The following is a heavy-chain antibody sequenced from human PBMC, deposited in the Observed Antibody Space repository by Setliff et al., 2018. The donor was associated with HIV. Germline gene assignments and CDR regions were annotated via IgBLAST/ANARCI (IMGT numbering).Heavy chain of an antibody. CDR2: ISGSGGST. J-gene: IGHJ4*02. CDR1: GFTFTSYA. V-gene: IGHV3-23*01. CDR3: TRDRPYSSGWYRLDY. D-gene: IGHD6-19*01. Sequence: GGSLRLSCAASGFTFTSYAMTWVRQAPGKGLEWVSAISGSGGSTYYADSVKGRFTISRDDSKSIAYLQMNSLKTEDTAVYYCTRDRPYSSGWYRLDYWGQGTLVTVSS.